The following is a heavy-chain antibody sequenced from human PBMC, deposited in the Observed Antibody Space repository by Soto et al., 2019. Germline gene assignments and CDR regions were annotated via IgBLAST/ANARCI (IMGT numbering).Heavy chain of an antibody. CDR3: ARDYGDYGFAY. Sequence: QVQLQQWGAGLLKPSETLSLTCAVYGGSFSGYYWSWIRQPPGKGLEWIGEINHSGSTNYNPSLKSRVTISVDTSKNLFSLKLSSVTAAATAVYYGARDYGDYGFAYGSQGTLVPVSS. V-gene: IGHV4-34*01. D-gene: IGHD4-17*01. J-gene: IGHJ4*02. CDR2: INHSGST. CDR1: GGSFSGYY.